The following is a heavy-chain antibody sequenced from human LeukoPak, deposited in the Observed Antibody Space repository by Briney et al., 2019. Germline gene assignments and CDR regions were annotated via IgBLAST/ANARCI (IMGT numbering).Heavy chain of an antibody. CDR1: GDSVSSNSAA. J-gene: IGHJ4*02. D-gene: IGHD3-9*01. CDR2: TYYRSKWYN. Sequence: SQTLSLTCAISGDSVSSNSAAWNWIRQSPSRGLEWLGRTYYRSKWYNDYAVSVKSRITINPDTSKNQFSLQLNSVTPEDTAVYYCARGYDILTGYPKFYYFDYWGQGTLVTVSS. CDR3: ARGYDILTGYPKFYYFDY. V-gene: IGHV6-1*01.